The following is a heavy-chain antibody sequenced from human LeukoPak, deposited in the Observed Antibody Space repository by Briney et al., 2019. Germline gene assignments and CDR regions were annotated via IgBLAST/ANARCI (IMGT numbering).Heavy chain of an antibody. CDR1: GYTFSNYD. Sequence: ASVKVSCKASGYTFSNYDISWVRQAPGQGLEWMGWINPNSGGTNYAQKFQGRVTMTRDTSISTAYMELSRLRSDDTAVYYCARLPGIAAYWGQGTLVTVSS. V-gene: IGHV1-2*02. J-gene: IGHJ4*02. CDR2: INPNSGGT. CDR3: ARLPGIAAY. D-gene: IGHD6-25*01.